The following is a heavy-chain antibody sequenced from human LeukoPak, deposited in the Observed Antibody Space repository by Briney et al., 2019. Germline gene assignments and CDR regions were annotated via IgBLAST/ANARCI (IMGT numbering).Heavy chain of an antibody. CDR2: LKRGGET. CDR1: GFSLTNYA. J-gene: IGHJ4*02. Sequence: TGESLRLSCAASGFSLTNYAKRWARQPPARARVGLSSLKRGGETFYADSVKGRFTLSRDVSRNTVYFQLNNLRVEDRAVYYCARARRLLDSWGQGILVTVSS. V-gene: IGHV3-23*01. CDR3: ARARRLLDS. D-gene: IGHD1-1*01.